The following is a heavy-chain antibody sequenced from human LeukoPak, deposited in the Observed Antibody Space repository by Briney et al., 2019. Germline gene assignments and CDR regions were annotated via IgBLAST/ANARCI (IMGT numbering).Heavy chain of an antibody. CDR3: AKGSSGWGTMGFGY. J-gene: IGHJ4*02. Sequence: GGSLRLSFAASGFTFSSYAMSWVRQAPGKGLEWVSAISGSGGSTYYADSVKGRFTISRDNSKNTLYLQMNSLRAEDTAVYYCAKGSSGWGTMGFGYWGQGTLVTVSS. CDR2: ISGSGGST. CDR1: GFTFSSYA. V-gene: IGHV3-23*01. D-gene: IGHD6-19*01.